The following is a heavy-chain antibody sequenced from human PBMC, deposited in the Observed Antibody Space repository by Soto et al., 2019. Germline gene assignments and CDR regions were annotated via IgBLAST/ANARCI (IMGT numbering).Heavy chain of an antibody. V-gene: IGHV1-18*01. J-gene: IGHJ6*02. CDR2: ISTYTGNT. Sequence: GASVKVSCKVSGYTLTELSIHWVRQAPGQGLEWMGWISTYTGNTNYAQKLQGRVTMTTDTSTSTAYMELRSLRSDDTAVYYCARGYYYGSGRPTPGGMDVWGQGTTVTVSS. CDR1: GYTLTELS. CDR3: ARGYYYGSGRPTPGGMDV. D-gene: IGHD3-10*01.